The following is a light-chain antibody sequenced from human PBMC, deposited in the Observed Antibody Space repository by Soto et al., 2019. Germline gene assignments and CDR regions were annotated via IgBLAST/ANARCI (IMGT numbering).Light chain of an antibody. CDR1: QSISSY. CDR2: AAS. J-gene: IGKJ1*01. CDR3: HQSYSTPRT. Sequence: DIQMTQSPSSLSASVGDRVTITCRASQSISSYLNWYQQKPGKAPKLLIYAASSLQSGVPSRFSGSGAGSYVTLPISSLQPEDFATYYCHQSYSTPRTFGQGTKVEIK. V-gene: IGKV1-39*01.